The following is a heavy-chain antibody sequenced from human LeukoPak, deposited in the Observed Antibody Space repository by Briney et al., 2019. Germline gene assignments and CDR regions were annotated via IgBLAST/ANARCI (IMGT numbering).Heavy chain of an antibody. CDR1: GFTVSSNY. CDR2: IYSDGST. J-gene: IGHJ4*02. V-gene: IGHV3-53*01. CDR3: ARDLAARGTYPHY. D-gene: IGHD6-13*01. Sequence: GGSLRLSCAASGFTVSSNYMSWVRQAPGKGPEWVSVIYSDGSTYYADSVKGRFTISRDTSKNTLYLQMNSLRTEDTAVYYCARDLAARGTYPHYWGQGTLVSVSS.